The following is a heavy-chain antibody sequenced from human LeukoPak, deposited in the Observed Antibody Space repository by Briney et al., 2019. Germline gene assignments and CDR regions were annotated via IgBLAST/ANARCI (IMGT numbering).Heavy chain of an antibody. V-gene: IGHV3-23*01. D-gene: IGHD4-23*01. Sequence: PGGSLRLSCAASGFTFSSYAMTWVRQAPGKGLEWVSTISSSGYSTYYADSVKGRFTISRDNSKNTLYLQLNSLRAEDTAVYYCARDYGGSSPFDYWGQGTLVTVSS. CDR2: ISSSGYST. J-gene: IGHJ4*02. CDR1: GFTFSSYA. CDR3: ARDYGGSSPFDY.